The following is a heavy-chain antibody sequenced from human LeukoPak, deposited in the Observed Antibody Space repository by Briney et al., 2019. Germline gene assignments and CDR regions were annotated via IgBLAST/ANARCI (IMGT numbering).Heavy chain of an antibody. CDR2: ISGSGGST. Sequence: GGSLRFSCAASGFTFSSYAMSWVRQAPGKGLEWVSAISGSGGSTYYADSVKGRFTISRDNSKNTLYLQMNSLRAEDTAVYYCAKDRRCSSGWYYFDYWGQGTLVTVSS. V-gene: IGHV3-23*01. J-gene: IGHJ4*02. D-gene: IGHD6-19*01. CDR1: GFTFSSYA. CDR3: AKDRRCSSGWYYFDY.